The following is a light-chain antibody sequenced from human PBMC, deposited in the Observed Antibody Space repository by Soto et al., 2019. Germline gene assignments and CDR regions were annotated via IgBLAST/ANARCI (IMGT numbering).Light chain of an antibody. CDR3: QQYNNWPPWT. Sequence: EIVMTQSPATLSVSPGARATLSCRASQSVRSNLAWYQQKPGQAPRLLIYSASTRATGIPPRFSGSWSGTEFTLTISSLQSEDFAIYYCQQYNNWPPWTFGQGTKVEI. J-gene: IGKJ1*01. CDR1: QSVRSN. CDR2: SAS. V-gene: IGKV3-15*01.